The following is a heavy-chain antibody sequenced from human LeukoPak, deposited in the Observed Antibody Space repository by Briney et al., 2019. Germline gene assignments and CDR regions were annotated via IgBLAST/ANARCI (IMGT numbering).Heavy chain of an antibody. V-gene: IGHV1-69*13. Sequence: ASVKVSCKASGGTFSSYAISWVRQAPGHGLEWMGGIIPIFGTANYAQKFQGRVTITADESTSTAYVELSSLRSEDTAVYYCARDSRAIAAAPLDYWGQGTLVTVSS. CDR1: GGTFSSYA. J-gene: IGHJ4*02. D-gene: IGHD6-13*01. CDR3: ARDSRAIAAAPLDY. CDR2: IIPIFGTA.